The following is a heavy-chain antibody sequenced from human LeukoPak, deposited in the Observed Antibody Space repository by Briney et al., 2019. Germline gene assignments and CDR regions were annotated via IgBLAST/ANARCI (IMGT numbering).Heavy chain of an antibody. CDR2: ITSSGSTI. V-gene: IGHV3-48*03. D-gene: IGHD3-10*01. CDR1: GFTFSSYA. CDR3: AREAGDQFDY. Sequence: GGSLRLSCAASGFTFSSYAMSWVRQAPGKGLEWVSYITSSGSTIYYADSVKGRFTISRDNAKNSLYLQMNSLRAEDTAVYYCAREAGDQFDYWGQGTLVTVSS. J-gene: IGHJ4*02.